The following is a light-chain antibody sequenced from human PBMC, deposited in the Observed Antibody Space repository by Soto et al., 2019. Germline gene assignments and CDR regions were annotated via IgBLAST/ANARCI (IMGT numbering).Light chain of an antibody. Sequence: QSALTQPASVSGSPGQSITTSCTGTSSDVGGYNYVSWYQQHPGKAPKLMIYEVSNRPSGVSNRFSGSKSGNTASLTISGLQAEDEADYYCNSYTSSSTYLFGTGTKVTVL. CDR2: EVS. CDR3: NSYTSSSTYL. CDR1: SSDVGGYNY. V-gene: IGLV2-14*01. J-gene: IGLJ1*01.